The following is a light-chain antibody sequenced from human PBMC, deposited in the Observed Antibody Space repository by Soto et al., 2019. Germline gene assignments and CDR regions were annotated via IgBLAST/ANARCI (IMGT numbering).Light chain of an antibody. V-gene: IGKV3-15*01. Sequence: DIEMTQSPATLSLSPGERATLSCRASQSVSTNLAWYQHKPGQAPRFLIYGASTRATGIPARFSGSGSGTEFTLTISSLQSDDSEVYYCQQYNHLVTFGGGTKVDIK. CDR2: GAS. CDR1: QSVSTN. CDR3: QQYNHLVT. J-gene: IGKJ4*01.